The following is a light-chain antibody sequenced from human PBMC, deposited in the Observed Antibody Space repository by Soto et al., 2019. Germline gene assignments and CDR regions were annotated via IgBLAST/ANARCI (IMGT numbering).Light chain of an antibody. CDR3: QQYNSRPLT. J-gene: IGKJ4*01. V-gene: IGKV3-15*01. CDR1: QIISSS. CDR2: GAS. Sequence: EIILTQSPATLSVFPGERATLSCWASQIISSSLAWYQQKPGQAPRLLIYGASARAAGVPVRFSGSGSGTEFTLTINRLEPEDFAVYYCQQYNSRPLTFGGGTKVDIK.